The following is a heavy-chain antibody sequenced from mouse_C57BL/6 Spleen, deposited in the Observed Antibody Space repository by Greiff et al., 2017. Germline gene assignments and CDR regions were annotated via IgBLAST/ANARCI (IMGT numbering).Heavy chain of an antibody. D-gene: IGHD2-12*01. J-gene: IGHJ2*01. Sequence: QVQLQQPGAELVKPGASVKMSCKASGYTFTSYWITWVKQRPGQGLEWIGDIYPGSGSTNYNEKFKGKATLTVDTSSSTAYMQLSSLTSEDSAVDSCARRGYSYYDMDDWGQSTTLTVSS. CDR2: IYPGSGST. CDR1: GYTFTSYW. CDR3: ARRGYSYYDMDD. V-gene: IGHV1-55*01.